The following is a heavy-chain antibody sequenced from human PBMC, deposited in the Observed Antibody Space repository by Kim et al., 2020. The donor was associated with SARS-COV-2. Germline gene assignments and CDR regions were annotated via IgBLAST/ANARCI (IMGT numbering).Heavy chain of an antibody. Sequence: GSLKGRLTISRDNSKHTLYLQMNSLSPADTAIYYCTRGSTTSVHFYYGMDVWGQGTTVTVSS. V-gene: IGHV3-23*01. CDR3: TRGSTTSVHFYYGMDV. J-gene: IGHJ6*02. D-gene: IGHD4-17*01.